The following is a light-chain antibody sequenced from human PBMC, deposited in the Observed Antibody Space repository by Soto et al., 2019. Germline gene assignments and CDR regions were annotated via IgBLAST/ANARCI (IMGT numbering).Light chain of an antibody. CDR1: QSIGNY. CDR2: ATS. CDR3: QHYNSYSEA. Sequence: EVVLTQSPATLSLSPGEGATLSCRASQSIGNYLAWYQQKPGQAPRLLIYATSNRATGIPARFSGSGSGTEFTLTISSLQPDDFATYYCQHYNSYSEAFGQGTKVDIK. V-gene: IGKV3-11*01. J-gene: IGKJ1*01.